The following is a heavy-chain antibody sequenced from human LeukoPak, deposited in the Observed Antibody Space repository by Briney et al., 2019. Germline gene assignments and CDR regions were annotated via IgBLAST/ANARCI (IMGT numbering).Heavy chain of an antibody. CDR3: ARASGYANDAFDI. J-gene: IGHJ3*02. CDR1: GFTFSSYS. V-gene: IGHV3-21*01. CDR2: ISSSSSYI. Sequence: GGSLRLSCAASGFTFSSYSMNWVRQAPGKGLEWVSSISSSSSYIYYADSVKGRFTISRDNAKNSLYLQMNSLRAEDTAVYYCARASGYANDAFDIWGQGTMVTVSS. D-gene: IGHD5-12*01.